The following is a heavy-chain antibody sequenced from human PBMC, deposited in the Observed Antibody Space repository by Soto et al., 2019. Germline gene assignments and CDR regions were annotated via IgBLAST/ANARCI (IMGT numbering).Heavy chain of an antibody. CDR2: MNPNSGNT. CDR1: GYTFTSYD. CDR3: ARVVAGRYYQPIDF. V-gene: IGHV1-8*01. D-gene: IGHD2-15*01. J-gene: IGHJ4*02. Sequence: QVQLVQSGAEVKKPGASVKVSCKASGYTFTSYDINWVRQATGQGLEWMGWMNPNSGNTGYAQKFQGRVTMTRDTSINTAYMELSSLRSEDTAVYYCARVVAGRYYQPIDFWGQGTLVTVSS.